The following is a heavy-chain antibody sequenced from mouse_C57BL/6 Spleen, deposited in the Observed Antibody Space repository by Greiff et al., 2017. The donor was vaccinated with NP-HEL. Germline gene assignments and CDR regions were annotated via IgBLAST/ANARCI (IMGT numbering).Heavy chain of an antibody. Sequence: EVMLVESGGGLVKPGGSLKLSCAASGFTFSDYGMHWVRQAPEKGLEWVAYISSGSSTIYYADTVKGRFTISRDNAKNTLFLQRTSLRSEDTAMYYCARGAYYYGSTDYYAMDYWGQGTSVTVSS. CDR3: ARGAYYYGSTDYYAMDY. J-gene: IGHJ4*01. V-gene: IGHV5-17*01. CDR2: ISSGSSTI. D-gene: IGHD1-1*01. CDR1: GFTFSDYG.